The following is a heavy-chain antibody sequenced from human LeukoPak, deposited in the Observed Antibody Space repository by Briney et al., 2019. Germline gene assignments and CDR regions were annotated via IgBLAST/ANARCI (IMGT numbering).Heavy chain of an antibody. J-gene: IGHJ4*02. CDR2: IDPSGGST. CDR3: AREHGDYVYYFDY. CDR1: GYTFTSYY. Sequence: ASVKVSCKASGYTFTSYYMHWVRQAPGQGLEWMGIIDPSGGSTTYAQKFQDRITMTRDMSTSTVYMELSSLRSEDTAVYYCAREHGDYVYYFDYWGQGTLVTVSS. D-gene: IGHD4-17*01. V-gene: IGHV1-46*01.